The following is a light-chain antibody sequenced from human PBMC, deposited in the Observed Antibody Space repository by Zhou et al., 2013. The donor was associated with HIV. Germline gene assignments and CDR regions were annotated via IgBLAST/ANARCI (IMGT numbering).Light chain of an antibody. CDR3: QHYGSSLYT. Sequence: DIVLTQSPGTLSSSPGERVTLSCRASQSVRSSYLAWYQQRPGQAPRLLIYGASIRATGIPDRFSGSGSGTDFILTISRVEPEDFAVYYCQHYGSSLYTFGQGTKLEIK. V-gene: IGKV3-20*01. J-gene: IGKJ2*01. CDR1: QSVRSSY. CDR2: GAS.